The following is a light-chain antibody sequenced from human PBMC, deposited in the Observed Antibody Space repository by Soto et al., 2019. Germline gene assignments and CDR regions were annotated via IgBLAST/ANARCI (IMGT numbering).Light chain of an antibody. Sequence: EIVLTQSPATLSLSPGERATLSCRASQSDRSYLAWYQQKIGQAPRLLIYDASNRATGIPARFSGSGSGTDFTLTISSLEPEDFAVYYCQQRSNWPLTFGGGTKVEIK. CDR3: QQRSNWPLT. CDR1: QSDRSY. V-gene: IGKV3-11*01. CDR2: DAS. J-gene: IGKJ4*01.